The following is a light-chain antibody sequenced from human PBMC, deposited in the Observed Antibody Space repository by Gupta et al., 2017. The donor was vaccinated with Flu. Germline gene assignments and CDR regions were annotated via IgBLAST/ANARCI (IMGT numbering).Light chain of an antibody. CDR1: SSDDGGYNY. CDR3: SSYTSSSTLV. CDR2: EVS. Sequence: QSALTQPASVSGSPGQSITISCTGTSSDDGGYNYVSWYQQHPGKAPKLMIYEVSNRPSGVTNRFSGSKSGNTASLTISGLQAEDEDDYYCSSYTSSSTLVFGGGTKLTVL. J-gene: IGLJ3*02. V-gene: IGLV2-14*01.